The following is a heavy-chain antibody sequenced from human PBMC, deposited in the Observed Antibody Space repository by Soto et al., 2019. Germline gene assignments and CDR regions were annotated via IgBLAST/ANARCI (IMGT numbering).Heavy chain of an antibody. CDR3: AKLGVIGEFLSY. D-gene: IGHD3-16*01. CDR1: GFTFSDSD. CDR2: ISGSGGVGTT. Sequence: EMQLLESGGGLVQPGGSLRLSCAASGFTFSDSDMSWVRQAPGKGLEWVSGISGSGGVGTTYYADSVKGRFTISGDNSKNTLYLQMISLRAEDTSVYYCAKLGVIGEFLSYWGQGTLVTVSS. V-gene: IGHV3-23*01. J-gene: IGHJ4*02.